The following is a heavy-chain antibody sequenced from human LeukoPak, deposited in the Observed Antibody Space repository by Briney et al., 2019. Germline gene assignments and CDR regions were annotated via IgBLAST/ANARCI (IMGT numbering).Heavy chain of an antibody. D-gene: IGHD3-10*01. CDR3: AREKRGFGELFFNWFDP. CDR2: INPNSGGT. V-gene: IGHV1-2*02. CDR1: GYTFTSYH. Sequence: GASVKVSCKASGYTFTSYHINWVRQATGQGLEWMGWINPNSGGTNYAQKFQGRVTMTRDTSISTAYMELSRLRSDDTAVYYCAREKRGFGELFFNWFDPWGQGPLVTVSS. J-gene: IGHJ5*02.